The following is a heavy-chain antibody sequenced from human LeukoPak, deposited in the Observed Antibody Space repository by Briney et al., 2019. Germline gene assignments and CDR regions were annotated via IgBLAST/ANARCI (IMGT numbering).Heavy chain of an antibody. D-gene: IGHD4-17*01. CDR1: GGTFSSYT. J-gene: IGHJ6*02. V-gene: IGHV1-69*02. CDR3: ARKLGDYKTGDYYYGMDV. CDR2: IIPILGIA. Sequence: SVKVSCKASGGTFSSYTISWARQAPGQGLEWMGRIIPILGIANYAQKFQGRVTITADKSTSTAYMELSSLRSEDTAVYYCARKLGDYKTGDYYYGMDVWGQGTTVTVSS.